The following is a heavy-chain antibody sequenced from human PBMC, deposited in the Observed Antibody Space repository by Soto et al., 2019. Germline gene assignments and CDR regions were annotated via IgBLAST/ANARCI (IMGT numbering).Heavy chain of an antibody. CDR2: MNPNSGDT. J-gene: IGHJ6*03. D-gene: IGHD3-10*01. V-gene: IGHV1-8*01. CDR3: ARGLKMLRVFGLKTYYYYYMDV. Sequence: QVHLVQSGAEVKKPGASVQVSCKASGYTFTSYDINWVRQVAGQGLEWMGWMNPNSGDTAYAQEFQGRVTMSRNTSISIAYMELSSLRPADTAVYYCARGLKMLRVFGLKTYYYYYMDVWGKGTTVTLSS. CDR1: GYTFTSYD.